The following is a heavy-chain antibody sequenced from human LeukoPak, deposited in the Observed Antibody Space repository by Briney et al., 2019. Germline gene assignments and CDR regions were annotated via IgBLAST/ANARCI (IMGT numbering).Heavy chain of an antibody. Sequence: SETLSLTCTVSGGSTSSYYWSWIRQPPGKGLEWIGYIYYSGSTNYNPSLKSRVTISVDTSKNQFSLKLSSVTAADTAVYYCARAVAGSGYFDYWGQGTLVTVSS. J-gene: IGHJ4*02. CDR2: IYYSGST. V-gene: IGHV4-59*01. CDR3: ARAVAGSGYFDY. CDR1: GGSTSSYY. D-gene: IGHD6-19*01.